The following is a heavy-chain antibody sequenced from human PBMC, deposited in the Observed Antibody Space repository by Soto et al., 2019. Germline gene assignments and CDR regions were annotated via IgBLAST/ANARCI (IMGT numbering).Heavy chain of an antibody. V-gene: IGHV4-34*01. Sequence: PSETLSLTCAVYGGSFSGYYWIWIRQPPGKGLEWIGEINHSGSTNYNPSLKSRVTISVDTSKNQFSLKLSSVTAADTAVYYCAREGTIAAGPGYYYYYGMDVWGQGTTVTVSS. CDR3: AREGTIAAGPGYYYYYGMDV. CDR2: INHSGST. CDR1: GGSFSGYY. D-gene: IGHD6-13*01. J-gene: IGHJ6*02.